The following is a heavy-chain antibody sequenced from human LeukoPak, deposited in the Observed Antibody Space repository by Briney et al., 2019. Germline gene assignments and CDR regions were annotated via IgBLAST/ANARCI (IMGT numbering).Heavy chain of an antibody. J-gene: IGHJ4*02. V-gene: IGHV6-1*01. CDR2: TYYRSTWLR. CDR3: VRRGDGNYYFDY. CDR1: GDSVSSDSAT. D-gene: IGHD3-16*01. Sequence: SQTVSLTCALSGDSVSSDSATWDWIRQSPSRGLEWLGRTYYRSTWLRDYAPSVRGRVTINADTSKNQFSLLLQSVSPDDSAVYYCVRRGDGNYYFDYWGQGTLVTVSS.